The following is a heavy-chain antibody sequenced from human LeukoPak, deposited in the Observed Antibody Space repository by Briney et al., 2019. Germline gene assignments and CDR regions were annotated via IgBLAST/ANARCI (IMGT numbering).Heavy chain of an antibody. J-gene: IGHJ4*02. CDR1: GFTFSSYR. Sequence: GGSLRLSCAASGFTFSSYRMNWVRQAPGKGLEWVSSISSSSSYIYYADSVKGRFTISRDNAKNSLYLQMNSLRAEDTAVYYCARDPRIVATTSDYRGQGTLVTVSS. CDR2: ISSSSSYI. V-gene: IGHV3-21*01. CDR3: ARDPRIVATTSDY. D-gene: IGHD5-12*01.